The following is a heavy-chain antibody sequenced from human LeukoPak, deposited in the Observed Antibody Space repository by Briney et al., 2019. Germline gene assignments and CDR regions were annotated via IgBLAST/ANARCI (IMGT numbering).Heavy chain of an antibody. J-gene: IGHJ6*02. Sequence: GRSLRLSCAASGLTFSSYPMHWFRQAPGKGLEWVGFIRSKAYGGTTEYAASVKGRFTISRDDSKSIAYLQMNSLKTEDTAVYYCTRVLGGSSWYRPRYYGMDVWGQGTTVTVSS. CDR2: IRSKAYGGTT. V-gene: IGHV3-49*03. D-gene: IGHD6-13*01. CDR1: GLTFSSYP. CDR3: TRVLGGSSWYRPRYYGMDV.